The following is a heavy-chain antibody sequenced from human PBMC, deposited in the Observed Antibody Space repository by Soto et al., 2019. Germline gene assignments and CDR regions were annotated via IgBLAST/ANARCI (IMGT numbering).Heavy chain of an antibody. Sequence: QVQLVQSGAEVKKPGASVKVSCKASGYTFSSYDINWVRQATGQGLEWMGWMNPNSGNTGYAQKCQGEVTMTRNSSIRTAYMELSSLRAEDTAVYYCAIRDSRWERHGFDPWGQGTLVTVSS. CDR3: AIRDSRWERHGFDP. V-gene: IGHV1-8*01. CDR2: MNPNSGNT. J-gene: IGHJ5*02. D-gene: IGHD1-26*01. CDR1: GYTFSSYD.